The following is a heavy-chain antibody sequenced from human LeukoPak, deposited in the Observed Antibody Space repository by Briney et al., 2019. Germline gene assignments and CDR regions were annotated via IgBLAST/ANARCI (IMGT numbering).Heavy chain of an antibody. CDR2: ISGSGGST. CDR3: ANGYSSGRSDY. CDR1: GFTFSSYA. J-gene: IGHJ4*02. V-gene: IGHV3-23*01. Sequence: GGSLRLSCAASGFTFSSYAMSWVRQAPGKGLEWVSAISGSGGSTYYADSVRGRFTISRDNSKNTLYLQMNSLRAEDTAVYYCANGYSSGRSDYWGQGTLVTVSS. D-gene: IGHD6-19*01.